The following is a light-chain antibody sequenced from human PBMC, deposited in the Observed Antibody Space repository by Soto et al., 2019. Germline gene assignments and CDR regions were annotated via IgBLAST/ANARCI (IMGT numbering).Light chain of an antibody. CDR2: KAS. J-gene: IGKJ1*01. V-gene: IGKV1-5*03. CDR1: QSISSW. Sequence: GDRVSITCRASQSISSWLAWYQQKPGKAPKLLIYKASSLESGVPSRFSGSGSGTDFTLTISRLEPEDFAVYYCQQYGSTPRTFGQGTKV. CDR3: QQYGSTPRT.